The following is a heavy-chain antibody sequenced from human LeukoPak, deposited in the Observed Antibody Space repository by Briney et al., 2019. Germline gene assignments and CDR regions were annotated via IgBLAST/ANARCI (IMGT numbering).Heavy chain of an antibody. CDR2: INWNGGST. D-gene: IGHD1-26*01. CDR3: AREGVGATVDY. V-gene: IGHV3-20*04. CDR1: ASSFVDYG. J-gene: IGHJ4*02. Sequence: GPSLSLSCAASASSFVDYGMSWVRHPPGKGLGWFSGINWNGGSTGYADSVKGRFTISRDNAKNSLYLQMNSLRAEDTAVYYCAREGVGATVDYWGQGTLVTVSS.